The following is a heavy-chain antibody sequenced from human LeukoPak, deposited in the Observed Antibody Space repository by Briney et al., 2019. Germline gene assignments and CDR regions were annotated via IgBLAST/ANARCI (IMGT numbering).Heavy chain of an antibody. J-gene: IGHJ4*02. CDR2: ISASNGNT. V-gene: IGHV1-18*01. CDR1: GYTFTSYG. Sequence: ASVKVTCKASGYTFTSYGISWLRQALRQGLQWMGWISASNGNTNYAQKLQGRVTMHTDRSTSTAYIELRGLRSDDTAVYYCARDRGAAAVLRVDYWGQGTLVTVSS. D-gene: IGHD6-13*01. CDR3: ARDRGAAAVLRVDY.